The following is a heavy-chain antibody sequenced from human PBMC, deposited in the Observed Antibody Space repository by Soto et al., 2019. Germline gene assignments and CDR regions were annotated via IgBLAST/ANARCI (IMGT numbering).Heavy chain of an antibody. D-gene: IGHD2-2*01. CDR3: AKEPRGLPAATFDY. CDR2: ISASGGNT. CDR1: GFTFSTYP. J-gene: IGHJ4*02. V-gene: IGHV3-23*01. Sequence: EVQLFESGGGLVQPGGPLRLSCAASGFTFSTYPMSWVRQAPGKGLEWVSSISASGGNTYYAGSVKGRFTISRDASKNTLYLHMNSLRAEDTAIYYCAKEPRGLPAATFDYWGQGTLVTVSS.